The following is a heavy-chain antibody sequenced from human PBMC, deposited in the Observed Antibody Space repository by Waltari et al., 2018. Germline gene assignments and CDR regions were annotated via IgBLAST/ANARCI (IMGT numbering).Heavy chain of an antibody. CDR3: SRDATTVNAFDI. V-gene: IGHV3-74*01. CDR1: GFPFSSYG. J-gene: IGHJ3*02. CDR2: INSDGSST. D-gene: IGHD4-17*01. Sequence: EVQLVESGGGLVQPGGSLRLSCEASGFPFSSYGTPWVRQAPGKGLVWVSRINSDGSSTSYADSVKGRFTISRDNAKNTLYLQMNSLRAEDTAVYYCSRDATTVNAFDIWGQGTMVTVSS.